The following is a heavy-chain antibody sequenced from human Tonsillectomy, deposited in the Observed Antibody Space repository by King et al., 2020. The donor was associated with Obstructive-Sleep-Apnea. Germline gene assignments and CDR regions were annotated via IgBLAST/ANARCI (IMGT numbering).Heavy chain of an antibody. CDR3: AKYSLYTSGSYAMDV. CDR1: GCTFIVFR. J-gene: IGHJ6*02. V-gene: IGHV3-30*18. D-gene: IGHD3-10*01. CDR2: ISSVGSNK. Sequence: QLVQSGGGVVQPRRSQRLSVAASGCTFIVFRVHWVCQAPGEGLVCVAVISSVGSNKYFVDVVKGRFAISRDNSKNTLYMQMNSLRAEETAVYYCAKYSLYTSGSYAMDVWGQGTTVTVSS.